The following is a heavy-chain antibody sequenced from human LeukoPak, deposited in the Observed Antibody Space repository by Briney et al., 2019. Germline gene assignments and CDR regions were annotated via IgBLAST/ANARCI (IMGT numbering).Heavy chain of an antibody. J-gene: IGHJ4*02. CDR1: GFTFSNFW. CDR2: INTDGTGT. CDR3: ARGTAETAGIDY. D-gene: IGHD6-13*01. V-gene: IGHV3-74*01. Sequence: GGSLRLSYAASGFTFSNFWMHWVRQAPGKGLVWVSHINTDGTGTTYGDSAKGRFSVSRDNAKNTLFLQMSSLRVEDTAVYYCARGTAETAGIDYWGQGTPVTVSA.